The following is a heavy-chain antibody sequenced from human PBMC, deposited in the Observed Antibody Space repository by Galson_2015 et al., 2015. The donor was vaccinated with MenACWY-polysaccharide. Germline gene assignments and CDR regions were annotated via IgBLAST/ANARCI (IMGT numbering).Heavy chain of an antibody. V-gene: IGHV3-7*01. J-gene: IGHJ6*02. Sequence: SLRLSCAASGFTFSSYRMNWVRQAPGKGLEWVANIKQDGSEKYYVDSVRGRFTISRDNAKNSLYLQMNSLRAEDTAVYYCARTGGGGSGSIYYYGMDVWGQGTTVTVSS. D-gene: IGHD3-10*01. CDR1: GFTFSSYR. CDR2: IKQDGSEK. CDR3: ARTGGGGSGSIYYYGMDV.